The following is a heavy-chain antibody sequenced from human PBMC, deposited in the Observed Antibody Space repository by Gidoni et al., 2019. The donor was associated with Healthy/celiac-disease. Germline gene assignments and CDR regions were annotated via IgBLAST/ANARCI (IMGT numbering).Heavy chain of an antibody. CDR2: FNTNTANP. J-gene: IGHJ6*02. CDR1: GYTFTSYA. Sequence: QVQLVQSGSELKKPGASVTVSSKHSGYTFTSYAMIWVRQAHVQGLEWRGWFNTNTANPTYAQGFTGRFVFSLDTSVSTAYLQISSLKAEDTAVYYCARVTAGGMDVWGQGTTVTVSS. V-gene: IGHV7-4-1*02. CDR3: ARVTAGGMDV.